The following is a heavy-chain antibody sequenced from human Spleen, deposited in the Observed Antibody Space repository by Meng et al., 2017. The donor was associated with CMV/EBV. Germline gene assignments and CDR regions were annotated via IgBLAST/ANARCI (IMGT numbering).Heavy chain of an antibody. CDR3: AHRDYCSGGTCTFDY. CDR1: WFSLSPIGMG. Sequence: SWFSLSPIGMGVGWIRQPPGKALEWLALIYWDDDKRYSPSLKSRLTITKDTSKNQVVLTMTNMDPVDTATYYCAHRDYCSGGTCTFDYWGQGTLVTVSS. D-gene: IGHD2-15*01. V-gene: IGHV2-5*02. J-gene: IGHJ4*02. CDR2: IYWDDDK.